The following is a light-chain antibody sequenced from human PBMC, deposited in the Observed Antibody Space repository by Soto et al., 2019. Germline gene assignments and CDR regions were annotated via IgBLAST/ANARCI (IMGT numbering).Light chain of an antibody. CDR2: GDN. Sequence: QSVLTQPPSVSGAPGQRVIISCTGSSSNIGAGYYVHWYQQLPGTAPKLLIYGDNNRPSGVPDRFSGSKSGTSASLAISGLQAEDEADYYCQSYDSSLSGFYVFGTGTKVTVL. V-gene: IGLV1-40*01. CDR3: QSYDSSLSGFYV. J-gene: IGLJ1*01. CDR1: SSNIGAGYY.